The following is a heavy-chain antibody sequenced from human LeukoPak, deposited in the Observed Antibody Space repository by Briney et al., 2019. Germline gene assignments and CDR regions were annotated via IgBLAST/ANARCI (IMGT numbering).Heavy chain of an antibody. Sequence: SETLALTCSVSGGSISSSSYYWGWIRQSPGTGLQWIGSMNYRGTTYENSSLKSRLTLSIDTSNNQFSLKLTSVTAADTAVYYCAREYSRSVVAGSRPDLWGQGLLVTVSS. V-gene: IGHV4-39*02. CDR1: GGSISSSSYY. D-gene: IGHD2-15*01. CDR2: MNYRGTT. J-gene: IGHJ4*02. CDR3: AREYSRSVVAGSRPDL.